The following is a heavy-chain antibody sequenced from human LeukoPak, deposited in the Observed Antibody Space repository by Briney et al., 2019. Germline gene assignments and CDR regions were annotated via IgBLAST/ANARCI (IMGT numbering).Heavy chain of an antibody. D-gene: IGHD3/OR15-3a*01. Sequence: ASVKVSCKASGYTFTDYYIHWVRQAPGQGLEWMGRIDPDSGVTNSAQNFQGRVTMTRDTSITTAYMELSGLRSDDTAVYYCARDQARTTTWYLYMNYWGQGTLLTVSS. J-gene: IGHJ4*02. CDR1: GYTFTDYY. V-gene: IGHV1-2*06. CDR2: IDPDSGVT. CDR3: ARDQARTTTWYLYMNY.